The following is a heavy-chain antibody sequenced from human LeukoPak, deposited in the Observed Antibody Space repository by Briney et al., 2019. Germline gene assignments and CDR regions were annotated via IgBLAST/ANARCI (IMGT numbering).Heavy chain of an antibody. CDR1: GGSISSYY. CDR3: ARVPCSGGSCYPDY. CDR2: IYYSGST. V-gene: IGHV4-59*01. D-gene: IGHD2-15*01. Sequence: PSETLSLTCTVSGGSISSYYWSWIRQPPGKGPEWIGYIYYSGSTNYNPSLKSRVTISVDTSKNQFSLKLSSVTAADTAVYYCARVPCSGGSCYPDYWGQGTLVTVSS. J-gene: IGHJ4*02.